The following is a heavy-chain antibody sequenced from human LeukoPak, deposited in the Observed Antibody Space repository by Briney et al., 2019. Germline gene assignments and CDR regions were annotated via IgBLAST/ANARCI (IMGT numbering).Heavy chain of an antibody. D-gene: IGHD3-22*01. V-gene: IGHV4-59*01. CDR1: GGSISSYY. CDR3: ARWGYYDSHGGDTFDY. CDR2: IYYSGST. Sequence: KPSETLSLTCTVSGGSISSYYWSWIRQPPGKGLEWIGYIYYSGSTNYNPSLKSRVTISVDTSKNQFSLKLSSVTAADTAVYYCARWGYYDSHGGDTFDYWGQGTLVTVSS. J-gene: IGHJ4*02.